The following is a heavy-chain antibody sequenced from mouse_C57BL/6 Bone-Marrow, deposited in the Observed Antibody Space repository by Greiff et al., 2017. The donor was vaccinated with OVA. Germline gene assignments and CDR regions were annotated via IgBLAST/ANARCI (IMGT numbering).Heavy chain of an antibody. V-gene: IGHV7-3*01. Sequence: EVQLQQSGGGLVQPGGSLSLSCAASGFTFTDYYMSWVRQPPGKALEWLGFIRNKANGYTTEYSASVKGRFTISRDNSQSILYLQMNALRAEDSATYYCARYPPHYYGSIPFDYWGQGTTLTVSS. D-gene: IGHD1-1*01. CDR2: IRNKANGYTT. CDR1: GFTFTDYY. CDR3: ARYPPHYYGSIPFDY. J-gene: IGHJ2*01.